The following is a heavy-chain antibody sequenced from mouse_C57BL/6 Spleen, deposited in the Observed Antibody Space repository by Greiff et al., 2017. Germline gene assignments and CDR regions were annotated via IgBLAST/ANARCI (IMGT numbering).Heavy chain of an antibody. J-gene: IGHJ1*03. D-gene: IGHD1-1*01. CDR1: GFTFSDYY. Sequence: EVKLVESGGGLVQPGGSLKLSCAASGFTFSDYYMYWVRQTPEKRLEWVAYISNGGGSTYYPDTVKGRFTISRDNAKNTLYLQMSRLKSEDTAMYYCARDYGWYFDVWGTGTTLTVSS. CDR3: ARDYGWYFDV. V-gene: IGHV5-12*01. CDR2: ISNGGGST.